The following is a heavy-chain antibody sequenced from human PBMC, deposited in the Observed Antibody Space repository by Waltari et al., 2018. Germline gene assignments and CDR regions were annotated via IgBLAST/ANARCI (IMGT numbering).Heavy chain of an antibody. CDR2: IYPSGST. J-gene: IGHJ4*02. D-gene: IGHD2-15*01. CDR3: AREGREVASL. CDR1: GGSITSGTSYY. V-gene: IGHV4-61*02. Sequence: QVQLQESGPGLVKPSQTLSLTCSVAGGSITSGTSYYWNWIRQPAGKGLELIGRIYPSGSTKYNPSLESRVTMSIDTSKNQFSLKLSSVTAADTAVYYCAREGREVASLWGQGTLVTVSS.